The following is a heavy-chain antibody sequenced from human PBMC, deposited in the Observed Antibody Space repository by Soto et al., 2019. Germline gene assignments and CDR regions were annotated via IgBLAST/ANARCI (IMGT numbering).Heavy chain of an antibody. CDR3: ARDYYYDSSGYPPHGAFDI. Sequence: GASVKGSCKASGGTFSSYAISWVRQAPGQGLEWRGGIIPIFGTANYAQKFQGRVTITADESTSTAYMELSSLRSEDTAVYYCARDYYYDSSGYPPHGAFDIWGQGTMVTVSS. CDR1: GGTFSSYA. V-gene: IGHV1-69*13. J-gene: IGHJ3*02. CDR2: IIPIFGTA. D-gene: IGHD3-22*01.